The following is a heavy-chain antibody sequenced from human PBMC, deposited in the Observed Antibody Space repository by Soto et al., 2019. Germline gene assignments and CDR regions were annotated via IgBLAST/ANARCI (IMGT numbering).Heavy chain of an antibody. Sequence: ASVKVSCKASGYTFTSYNINWVRQAPGQGLEWMGWISTYNGNTDYAQKLQGRITMTRNTSISTAYMELSSLRSEDTAVYYCTRGAAFDIWGQGTMVTVSS. J-gene: IGHJ3*02. CDR1: GYTFTSYN. CDR3: TRGAAFDI. CDR2: ISTYNGNT. V-gene: IGHV1-18*01.